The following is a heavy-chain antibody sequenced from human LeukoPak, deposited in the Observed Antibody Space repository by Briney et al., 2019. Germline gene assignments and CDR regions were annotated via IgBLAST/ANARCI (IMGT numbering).Heavy chain of an antibody. V-gene: IGHV4-34*01. CDR1: GGSFSGYY. Sequence: SETLSLTCAVYGGSFSGYYWSWIRQPPGKGLEWIGAINHSGSTNYNPSLKSRVTISVDTSKNQFSLKLSSVTAADTAVYYCARSSSIAAQTALYYFDYWGQGTLVTVSS. CDR3: ARSSSIAAQTALYYFDY. J-gene: IGHJ4*02. D-gene: IGHD6-6*01. CDR2: INHSGST.